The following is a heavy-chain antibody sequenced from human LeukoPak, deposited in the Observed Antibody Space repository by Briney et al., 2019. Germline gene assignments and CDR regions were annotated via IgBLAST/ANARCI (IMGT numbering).Heavy chain of an antibody. D-gene: IGHD6-13*01. J-gene: IGHJ4*02. CDR2: IYWDDDK. Sequence: SGPTLVNPTQTLTLTCTFSGFSLSTSGVGVGWIRQPPGKALEWLALIYWDDDKRYSPSLKSRLTITKDTSKNQVVLTMTNMDPVDTATYYCAHRPGLRGIAAAGPNFVYWGQGTLVTVSS. CDR1: GFSLSTSGVG. CDR3: AHRPGLRGIAAAGPNFVY. V-gene: IGHV2-5*02.